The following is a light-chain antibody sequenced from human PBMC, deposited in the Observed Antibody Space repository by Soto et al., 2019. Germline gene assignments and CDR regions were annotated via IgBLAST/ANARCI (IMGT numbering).Light chain of an antibody. J-gene: IGKJ4*01. Sequence: EIVLTQSPGTLSLSPGDRATLSCRASQTLSGNFLAWYQVRPGQAPRLLIYGVSSRATGIPDRFSGSGSGTDFTLTISRLDPEDFAVYYCQQGLTFGGGTQVEIK. CDR3: QQGLT. CDR1: QTLSGNF. V-gene: IGKV3-20*01. CDR2: GVS.